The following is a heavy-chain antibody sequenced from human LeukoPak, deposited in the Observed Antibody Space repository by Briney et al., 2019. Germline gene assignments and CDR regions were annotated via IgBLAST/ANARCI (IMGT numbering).Heavy chain of an antibody. V-gene: IGHV4-4*07. CDR3: ARELESRDGYSKPFDY. CDR1: GGSISSYY. D-gene: IGHD5-24*01. CDR2: IYTSGST. J-gene: IGHJ4*02. Sequence: PSETLSLTCTVSGGSISSYYWSWIRQPAGKGLEWIGRIYTSGSTNYNPSLKSRVTMSVDTSKNQFSLKLSSVTAADTAVYYCARELESRDGYSKPFDYWGQGTLVTVSS.